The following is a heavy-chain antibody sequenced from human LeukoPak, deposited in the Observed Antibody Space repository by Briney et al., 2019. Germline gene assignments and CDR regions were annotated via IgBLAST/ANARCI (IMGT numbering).Heavy chain of an antibody. V-gene: IGHV1-24*01. D-gene: IGHD3-22*01. CDR3: ARVEDSSGYYRAFDI. J-gene: IGHJ3*02. CDR2: FDPEDGET. Sequence: ASVKVSCKVSGYTLTELSMHWVRQAPGRGLEWMGGFDPEDGETIYAQKFQGRVTITTDESTSTAYMELSSLRSEDTAVYYCARVEDSSGYYRAFDIWGQGTMVTVSS. CDR1: GYTLTELS.